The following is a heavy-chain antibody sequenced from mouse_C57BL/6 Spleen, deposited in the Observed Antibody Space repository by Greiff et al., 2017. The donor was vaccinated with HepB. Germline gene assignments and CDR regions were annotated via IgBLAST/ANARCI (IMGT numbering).Heavy chain of an antibody. J-gene: IGHJ3*01. CDR3: ASKGAWFAY. Sequence: VQLQQSGAELVKPGASVKLSCKASGYTFTSYWMQWVKQRPGQGLEWIGEIDPSDSYTNYNQKFKGKATLTVDTSSSTAYMQLSSLTSEDSAVYYCASKGAWFAYWGQGTLFTVSA. CDR2: IDPSDSYT. V-gene: IGHV1-50*01. D-gene: IGHD1-3*01. CDR1: GYTFTSYW.